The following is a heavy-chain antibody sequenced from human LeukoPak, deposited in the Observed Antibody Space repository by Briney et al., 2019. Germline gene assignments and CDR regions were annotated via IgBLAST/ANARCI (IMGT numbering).Heavy chain of an antibody. CDR2: IYYSGST. Sequence: SETLSLTCTVSGGSISSGGYYWSWIRQHPGKGLEWIGYIYYSGSTYYNPSLKSRVTISVDTSKNQFSLKLSSVTAADTAVYYCARGTGYSSSWCVRWGQGTLVTVSS. CDR3: ARGTGYSSSWCVR. CDR1: GGSISSGGYY. J-gene: IGHJ4*02. D-gene: IGHD6-13*01. V-gene: IGHV4-31*03.